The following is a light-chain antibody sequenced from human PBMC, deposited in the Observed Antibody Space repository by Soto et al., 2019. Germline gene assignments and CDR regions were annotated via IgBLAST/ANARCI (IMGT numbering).Light chain of an antibody. V-gene: IGKV3-15*01. CDR3: QQYNNWPGYT. J-gene: IGKJ2*01. CDR2: GAS. CDR1: QSVSSN. Sequence: EIVMTQSPATLSVSPGERATLSCRASQSVSSNLAWYQQKPGQAPRLLIHGASTRATGIPARFSGSGSGTEFTLTISSLRSEDFAVYYCQQYNNWPGYTFGQGTKLEIK.